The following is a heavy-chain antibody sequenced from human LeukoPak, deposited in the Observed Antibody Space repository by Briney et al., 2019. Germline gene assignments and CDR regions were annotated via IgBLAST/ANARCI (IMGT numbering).Heavy chain of an antibody. Sequence: SETVSLTCTVSGGSISSYYCSWIRQPAGEGLEWIGRIYCSGTTNYNPSLKSRVTISLDASENQFSLKLSSVTAADTAVYYCARGYSYTNFDYWGQGTMVTVSS. D-gene: IGHD5-18*01. CDR3: ARGYSYTNFDY. J-gene: IGHJ4*02. CDR1: GGSISSYY. CDR2: IYCSGTT. V-gene: IGHV4-4*07.